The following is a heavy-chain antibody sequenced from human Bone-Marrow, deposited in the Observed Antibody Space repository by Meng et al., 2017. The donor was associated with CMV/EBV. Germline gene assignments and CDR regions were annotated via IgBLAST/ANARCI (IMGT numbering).Heavy chain of an antibody. CDR3: AKRRLSGGGYFAY. D-gene: IGHD3-16*01. J-gene: IGHJ4*02. V-gene: IGHV3-30*02. Sequence: GGSLRLSCAASGFTFSTYGMHWVRQAPGKGLEWVAFIRYDGSNKYYADSVKGRFTISRDNSKNTLYLKMNSLRAEDTAVYYCAKRRLSGGGYFAYWGQGTLVTVSS. CDR1: GFTFSTYG. CDR2: IRYDGSNK.